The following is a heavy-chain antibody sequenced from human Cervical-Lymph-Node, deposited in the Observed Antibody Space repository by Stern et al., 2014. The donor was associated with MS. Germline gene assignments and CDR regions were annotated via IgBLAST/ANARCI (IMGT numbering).Heavy chain of an antibody. CDR3: ARRHCSSRRCGWFDP. Sequence: EVQLVESGAEVKKPGESLKISCKGSGYSFTSYWIGWVRQMPGKGLEWMGIINPGDSDTRYSPSFQGQVTISADKSISTACLQWSSLKASDTAMYYCARRHCSSRRCGWFDPWGQGTLVTVSS. CDR2: INPGDSDT. CDR1: GYSFTSYW. D-gene: IGHD2-2*01. V-gene: IGHV5-51*01. J-gene: IGHJ5*02.